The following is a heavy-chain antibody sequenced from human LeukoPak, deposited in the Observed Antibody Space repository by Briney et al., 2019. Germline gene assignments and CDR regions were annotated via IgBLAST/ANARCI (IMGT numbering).Heavy chain of an antibody. CDR2: INPNSGGT. CDR1: GYTFTGYY. Sequence: ASVKVSCKASGYTFTGYYMHWVRQAPGQGLEWMGWINPNSGGTNYAQKFQGRVTMTRDTSISTAYMELSRLRSDDTAVYYCARDELELTSVDYWGQGTLVTVSS. J-gene: IGHJ4*02. D-gene: IGHD1-7*01. CDR3: ARDELELTSVDY. V-gene: IGHV1-2*02.